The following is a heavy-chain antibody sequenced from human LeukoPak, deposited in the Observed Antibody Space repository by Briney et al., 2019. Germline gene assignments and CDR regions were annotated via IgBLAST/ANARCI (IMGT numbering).Heavy chain of an antibody. Sequence: GGSLRLSCAASGFTFSDYYMSWIRQAPGKGLEWISYISNTNSTIYYAASVKGRFTISRDNAKNSLSLQMNSLRAEDTAVYYCASLLQTYYYDTYAFDIWGQGTMVTVSS. V-gene: IGHV3-11*01. D-gene: IGHD3-22*01. J-gene: IGHJ3*02. CDR1: GFTFSDYY. CDR3: ASLLQTYYYDTYAFDI. CDR2: ISNTNSTI.